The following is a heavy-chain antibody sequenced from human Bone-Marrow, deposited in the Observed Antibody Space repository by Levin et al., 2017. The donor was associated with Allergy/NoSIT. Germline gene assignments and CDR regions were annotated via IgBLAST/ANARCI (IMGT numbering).Heavy chain of an antibody. CDR1: GFTFNNFF. V-gene: IGHV3-7*01. J-gene: IGHJ6*02. CDR3: AREQYTGGYHFGMDI. Sequence: GGSLRLSFAASGFTFNNFFMTWVRQAPGKGLEWVANINQDGSTEQYVDSVKGRFSISRDNAKRSLYLQMSSLRDEDTALYYCAREQYTGGYHFGMDIWGQGTTVTVSS. D-gene: IGHD2-2*02. CDR2: INQDGSTE.